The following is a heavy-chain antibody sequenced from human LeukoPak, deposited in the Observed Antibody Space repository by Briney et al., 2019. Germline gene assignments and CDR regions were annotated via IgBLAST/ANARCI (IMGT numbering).Heavy chain of an antibody. Sequence: SETLSLTCAVKTGSLSGYYWSWIRQSPGKGLEWIGEVHHSGASNYNPFLESRVTISVDTAKKQFSLKLTSLTAADTAVYFCARGRPIYDILPGMSRGKPFDYWGQGTLVTVSS. CDR2: VHHSGAS. CDR3: ARGRPIYDILPGMSRGKPFDY. D-gene: IGHD3-9*01. V-gene: IGHV4-34*01. J-gene: IGHJ4*02. CDR1: TGSLSGYY.